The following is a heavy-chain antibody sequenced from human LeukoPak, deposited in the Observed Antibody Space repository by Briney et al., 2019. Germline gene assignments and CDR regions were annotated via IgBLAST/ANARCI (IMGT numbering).Heavy chain of an antibody. CDR3: ATGRYFDRAHDY. J-gene: IGHJ4*02. Sequence: ASVKVSCKVSGYTLTELSMHWVRQAPGKGLEWMGGFDPEDGETIYAQKFQGRVTMTEDTSTDTAYMELSSLRSEDTAVYYCATGRYFDRAHDYWGQGTPVTVSS. CDR1: GYTLTELS. D-gene: IGHD3-9*01. CDR2: FDPEDGET. V-gene: IGHV1-24*01.